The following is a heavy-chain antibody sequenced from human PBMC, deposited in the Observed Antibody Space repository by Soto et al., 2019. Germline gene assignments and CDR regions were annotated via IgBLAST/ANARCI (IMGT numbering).Heavy chain of an antibody. J-gene: IGHJ6*02. CDR1: GYSFTDYH. Sequence: ASVKVSCKASGYSFTDYHIHWVRQAPGQGLEWLGRINPKSGGTSTAQKFQGWVTMTTDTSISTASMELTRLTSDDTAIYYCARGDSTDCSNGVCSFFYNHDMDVWGQGTAVTSP. CDR3: ARGDSTDCSNGVCSFFYNHDMDV. V-gene: IGHV1-2*04. CDR2: INPKSGGT. D-gene: IGHD2-8*01.